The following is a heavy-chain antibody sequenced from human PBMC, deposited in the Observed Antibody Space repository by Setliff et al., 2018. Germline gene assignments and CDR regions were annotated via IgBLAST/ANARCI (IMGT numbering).Heavy chain of an antibody. CDR2: IIPIFGTT. Sequence: SVTVSCQACGGTFQNYGISWVRQAPGQEREWMGGIIPIFGTTNYAQKFQGRATIITDESTSTAYMELSSLRSEDTAVYYCAREGVDSRSTTDYRYYMDVWGKGTTVTVSS. J-gene: IGHJ6*03. CDR3: AREGVDSRSTTDYRYYMDV. D-gene: IGHD6-6*01. V-gene: IGHV1-69*05. CDR1: GGTFQNYG.